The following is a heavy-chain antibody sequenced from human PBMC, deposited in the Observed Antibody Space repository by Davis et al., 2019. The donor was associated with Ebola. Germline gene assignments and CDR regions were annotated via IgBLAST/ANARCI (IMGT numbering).Heavy chain of an antibody. J-gene: IGHJ5*02. Sequence: GSLSLSCKGSGYTFTSYWISRVRQMPGQGLEWMGRIDPSDSYTNYSPSFQGHVTISADKSISTAYLQWSSLKASDTAMYYCARANYYGSGSYYKYWFDPWGQGTLVTVSS. V-gene: IGHV5-10-1*01. CDR2: IDPSDSYT. CDR3: ARANYYGSGSYYKYWFDP. D-gene: IGHD3-10*01. CDR1: GYTFTSYW.